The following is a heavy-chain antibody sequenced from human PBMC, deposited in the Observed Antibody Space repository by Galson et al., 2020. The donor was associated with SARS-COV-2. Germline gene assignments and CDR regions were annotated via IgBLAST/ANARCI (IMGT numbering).Heavy chain of an antibody. CDR2: ISYDGRNK. J-gene: IGHJ3*02. V-gene: IGHV3-30*04. Sequence: QLGESLKISCAASGFTFTNYAIHWVRQAPGKGLEWVAVISYDGRNKIYADSVKGRFTISRDNSENMLFLQMNSLRADDTAVYYCARDVSGGASDIWGQGTMVTVSS. D-gene: IGHD1-26*01. CDR3: ARDVSGGASDI. CDR1: GFTFTNYA.